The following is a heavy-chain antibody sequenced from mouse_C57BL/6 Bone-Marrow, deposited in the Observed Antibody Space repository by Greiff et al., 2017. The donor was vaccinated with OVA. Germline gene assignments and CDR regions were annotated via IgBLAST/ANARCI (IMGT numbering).Heavy chain of an antibody. J-gene: IGHJ4*01. Sequence: EVQLQQSGPVLVKPGASVKMSCKASGYTFTDYYMNWVKQSHGKSLEWIGVINPYNGGTSYNQKFKGKATLTVDKSSSTAYMELNSLTSEDSAVYYCARRRPSRPYYAMDYWGQGTSVTVSS. CDR3: ARRRPSRPYYAMDY. CDR1: GYTFTDYY. CDR2: INPYNGGT. V-gene: IGHV1-19*01.